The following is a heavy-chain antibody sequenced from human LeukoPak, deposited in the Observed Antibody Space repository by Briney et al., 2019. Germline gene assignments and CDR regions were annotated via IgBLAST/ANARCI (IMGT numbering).Heavy chain of an antibody. CDR3: ARDPYPPPL. V-gene: IGHV3-64*02. Sequence: GGSLRLSCVGSGFSFRYFAIHWVRQAPGKGLEYVSVINTDGRITYYADSVKGRFTISRDNAKNSLYLQMNSLRAEDTAVYYCARDPYPPPLWGQGTLVTVSS. CDR1: GFSFRYFA. CDR2: INTDGRIT. J-gene: IGHJ4*02.